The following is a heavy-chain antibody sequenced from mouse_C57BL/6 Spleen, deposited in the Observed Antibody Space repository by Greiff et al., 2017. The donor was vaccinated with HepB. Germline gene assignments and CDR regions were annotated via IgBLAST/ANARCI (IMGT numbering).Heavy chain of an antibody. J-gene: IGHJ4*01. CDR1: GFTFSSYA. V-gene: IGHV5-4*01. D-gene: IGHD2-1*01. CDR2: ISDGGSYT. Sequence: EVQRVESGGGLVKPGGSLKLSCAASGFTFSSYAMSWVRQTPEKRLEWVATISDGGSYTYYPDNVKGRFTISRDNAKNNLYLQMSHLKSEDTAMYYCARGGNYRYAMDYWGQGTSVTVSS. CDR3: ARGGNYRYAMDY.